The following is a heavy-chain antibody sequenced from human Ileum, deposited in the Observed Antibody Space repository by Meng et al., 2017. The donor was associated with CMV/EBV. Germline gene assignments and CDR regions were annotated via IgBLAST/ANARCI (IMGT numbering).Heavy chain of an antibody. V-gene: IGHV3-30*04. Sequence: GSGFTFSSNGIHWVRQAPGKGLEWVAGISYDGSNKYYANAVKDRFTISRDNSKNTLYLQMNSLRAEDTAVYYCARDRPIAVEKLDYWGQGTLVTVSS. D-gene: IGHD6-19*01. CDR1: GFTFSSNG. CDR2: ISYDGSNK. CDR3: ARDRPIAVEKLDY. J-gene: IGHJ4*02.